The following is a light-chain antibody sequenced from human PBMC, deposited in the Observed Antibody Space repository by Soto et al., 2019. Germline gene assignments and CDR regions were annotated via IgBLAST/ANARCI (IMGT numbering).Light chain of an antibody. CDR2: GNS. CDR3: QSYDSSLSVVV. CDR1: SSNIGAGYD. J-gene: IGLJ2*01. V-gene: IGLV1-40*01. Sequence: QLVLTQPPSVSGAPGQRVTISCTGSSSNIGAGYDVHWYQQLPGTAPKLLIYGNSNRPSRVPDRFSGSKSGTSASLAITGLQAEDEADYYCQSYDSSLSVVVFGGGTKLTVL.